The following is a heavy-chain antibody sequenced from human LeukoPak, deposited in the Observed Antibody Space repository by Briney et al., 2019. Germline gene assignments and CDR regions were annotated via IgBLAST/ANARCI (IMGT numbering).Heavy chain of an antibody. Sequence: SETLSLTCAVYGGSFSGYYWSWIRQPPGKGLEWIGEINHSGSTNYNPSLKSRVTISVDTSKNQFSLKLSSVTAADTAVYYRARGTGRLRSFDYWGQGTLVTVSS. CDR2: INHSGST. V-gene: IGHV4-34*01. CDR1: GGSFSGYY. J-gene: IGHJ4*02. CDR3: ARGTGRLRSFDY. D-gene: IGHD5-12*01.